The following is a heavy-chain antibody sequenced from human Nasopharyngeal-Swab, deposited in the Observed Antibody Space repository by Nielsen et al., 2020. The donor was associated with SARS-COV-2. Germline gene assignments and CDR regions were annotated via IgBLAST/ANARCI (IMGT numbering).Heavy chain of an antibody. CDR3: TRGGIVGPPELGMDV. V-gene: IGHV3-73*01. J-gene: IGHJ6*02. D-gene: IGHD1-26*01. Sequence: GESLKISCAASGFTFSGSAMHWVRQASGKGLEWVGRIKRKGNTYATAYAASVKGRFTISRDDSKNTAYLQMNSLKTEDTAVYYCTRGGIVGPPELGMDVWGQGTTVTVSS. CDR1: GFTFSGSA. CDR2: IKRKGNTYAT.